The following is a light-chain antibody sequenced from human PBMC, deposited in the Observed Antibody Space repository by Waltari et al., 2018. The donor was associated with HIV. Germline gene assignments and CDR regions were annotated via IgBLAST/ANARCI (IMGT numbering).Light chain of an antibody. CDR1: XXXXXC. CDR2: AAS. J-gene: IGKJ3*01. Sequence: DIQMTQSPSSLSASLGDRVLITCQASXXXXXCLNWYQQRPWRAPNLLKDAASTLQSGVPSRFSGSGSGTDFTLTINSLQPEDFAIYFCQQAYKGLTFGPGTKVDV. V-gene: IGKV1-39*01. CDR3: QQAYKGLT.